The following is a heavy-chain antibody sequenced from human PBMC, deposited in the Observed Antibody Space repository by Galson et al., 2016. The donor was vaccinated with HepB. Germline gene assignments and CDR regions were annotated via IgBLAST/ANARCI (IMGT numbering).Heavy chain of an antibody. J-gene: IGHJ4*02. CDR2: ISYGGTKK. CDR1: GFSLGSYA. V-gene: IGHV3-30-3*01. D-gene: IGHD5-18*01. Sequence: SLRLSCATSGFSLGSYAMHWVRQAPGKGLEWVAVISYGGTKKYYADSVKGRFTISRDTSKNTPYLQMNSLRPEDTAFYYCARGGFGDTAMISGHWGQGTLVAVSS. CDR3: ARGGFGDTAMISGH.